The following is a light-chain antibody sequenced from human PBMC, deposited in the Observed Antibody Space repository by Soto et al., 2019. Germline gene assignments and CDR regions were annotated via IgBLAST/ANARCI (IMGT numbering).Light chain of an antibody. Sequence: AIQMTQSPSSLSASVGDRVTITCRASQGIRNNLGWYQQKPGKAPNLLIYAASSLQSGVPSRFSGSGSGTDFTLTISRLQPEDFAAYYCLQDHIYPFTFGPGTKVDI. CDR3: LQDHIYPFT. J-gene: IGKJ3*01. CDR1: QGIRNN. CDR2: AAS. V-gene: IGKV1-6*01.